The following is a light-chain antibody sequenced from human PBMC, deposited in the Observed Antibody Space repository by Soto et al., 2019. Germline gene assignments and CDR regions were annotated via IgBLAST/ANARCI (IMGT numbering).Light chain of an antibody. CDR1: QSVTTF. CDR2: DAS. Sequence: IVLTQSPATLSLSPGERATLSCRASQSVTTFLAWYQQKPGQAPRLLLYDASNRATGIPARFSGSGSGTDFTLTISSLEPDDFAVYYWQQRSNWLPVITFGGGTKVEIK. V-gene: IGKV3-11*01. J-gene: IGKJ4*01. CDR3: QQRSNWLPVIT.